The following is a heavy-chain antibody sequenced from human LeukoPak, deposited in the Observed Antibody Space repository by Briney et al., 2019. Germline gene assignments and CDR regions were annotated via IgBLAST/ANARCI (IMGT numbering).Heavy chain of an antibody. CDR2: IYHSGST. CDR1: GGSISRYY. Sequence: SETLSLTCTVSGGSISRYYWSWIRQPPGKGLEWIGYIYHSGSTYYNPSLKSRVTISVDTSKNQFSLKLTSVTAADTAVYFWAXXXXXXXXXXXXDYWGXXTXVTVSS. V-gene: IGHV4-59*08. CDR3: AXXXXXXXXXXXXDY. J-gene: IGHJ4*02.